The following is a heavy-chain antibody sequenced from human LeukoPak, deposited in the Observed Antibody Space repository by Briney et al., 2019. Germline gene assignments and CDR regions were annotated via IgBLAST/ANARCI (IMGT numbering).Heavy chain of an antibody. CDR3: ARVSPHCSGGSCYFDS. CDR2: INPSGGST. CDR1: GYTFSSYY. V-gene: IGHV1-46*01. Sequence: ASVKVSCKAPGYTFSSYYMHWVRQAPGQGLEWMGIINPSGGSTSYAQKFQGRVTMTRDTSTSTVYMELSSLRSEDTAVYYCARVSPHCSGGSCYFDSWGQGTLVTVSS. J-gene: IGHJ4*02. D-gene: IGHD2-15*01.